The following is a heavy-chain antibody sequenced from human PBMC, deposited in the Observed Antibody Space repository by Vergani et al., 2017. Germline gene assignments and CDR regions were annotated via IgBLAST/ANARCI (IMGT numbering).Heavy chain of an antibody. CDR1: GGSISPYY. V-gene: IGHV4-4*07. CDR3: ARVYSPDYCSNTNCYTFDY. CDR2: IYTSGST. D-gene: IGHD2-2*02. Sequence: QVQLQESGPGLVKPSETLSLTCIVSGGSISPYYWSWIRQPAGKGLEWIGRIYTSGSTDYNPSLQSRVTLSVDTSKNQFSLKLTSVTAADTAVYYCARVYSPDYCSNTNCYTFDYWGQGTLVTVSS. J-gene: IGHJ4*02.